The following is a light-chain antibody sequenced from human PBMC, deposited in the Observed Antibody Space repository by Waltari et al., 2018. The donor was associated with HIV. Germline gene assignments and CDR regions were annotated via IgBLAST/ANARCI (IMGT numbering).Light chain of an antibody. CDR2: TAS. J-gene: IGKJ4*01. CDR1: QSLRSY. Sequence: AIRMTQSPSSFSASTGDRVTITCRASQSLRSYLAWYQHKPGKAPKLLIYTASTLQSGVPSRFSGSGSGTDFTLTISGLQPEESATYYCQQYNNYPLTFGGGTKVEIK. V-gene: IGKV1-8*01. CDR3: QQYNNYPLT.